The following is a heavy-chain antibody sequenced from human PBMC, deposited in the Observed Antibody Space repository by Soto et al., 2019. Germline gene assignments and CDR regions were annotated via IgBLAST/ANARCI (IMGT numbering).Heavy chain of an antibody. Sequence: GGSLRLSCAASGFTFDDYAMHWVRQAPGKGLEWVSGISWNSGSIGYADSVKGRFTISRDNAKNSLYLQMNSLRAEDTALYYCAKNKGGRVRGGKYLDPWGQGTLVTVSS. J-gene: IGHJ5*02. CDR2: ISWNSGSI. V-gene: IGHV3-9*01. CDR1: GFTFDDYA. D-gene: IGHD3-10*01. CDR3: AKNKGGRVRGGKYLDP.